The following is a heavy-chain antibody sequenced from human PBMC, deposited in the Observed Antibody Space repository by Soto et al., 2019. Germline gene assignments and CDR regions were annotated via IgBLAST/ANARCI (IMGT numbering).Heavy chain of an antibody. D-gene: IGHD3-3*01. V-gene: IGHV5-51*01. CDR2: IYPGDSDT. Sequence: GESLKISCKGSGYSFTSYWIGWVRQMPGKGLEWMGIIYPGDSDTRYSPSFQGQVTISADKSISTAYLQWSSLKASDTAMYYCARLADEWSQPTYYYYYYMDVWGKGTTVTVSS. CDR1: GYSFTSYW. J-gene: IGHJ6*03. CDR3: ARLADEWSQPTYYYYYYMDV.